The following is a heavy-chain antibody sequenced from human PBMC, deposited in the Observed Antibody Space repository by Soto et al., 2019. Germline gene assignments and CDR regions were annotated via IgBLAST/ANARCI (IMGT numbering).Heavy chain of an antibody. CDR2: IIPIFGTA. CDR1: GGTFRSYA. D-gene: IGHD2-2*02. CDR3: ARTHLVVVPAAIHGGYYYYGMDV. V-gene: IGHV1-69*06. Sequence: QVQLVQSGAEVKKPGSSVKVSCKASGGTFRSYAISWVRQAPGQGLEGMGGIIPIFGTANYAQKFQGRVTITTDKTTSTAYMEPSSLRYADTAVYYCARTHLVVVPAAIHGGYYYYGMDVWGKGTTVTVSS. J-gene: IGHJ6*04.